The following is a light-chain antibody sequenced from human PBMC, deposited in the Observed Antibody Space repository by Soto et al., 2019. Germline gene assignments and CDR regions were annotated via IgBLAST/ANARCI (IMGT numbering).Light chain of an antibody. Sequence: QSVLTQPASVSGSPGQSITISCTGTSADVGTYNFVALYQQHPGKAPKLIIYDVSSRPSGVSNRFSGSKSGNTASLTISGLQAEDEADYYCGSYRGSTTVYVFGSGTKVTVL. CDR2: DVS. CDR3: GSYRGSTTVYV. J-gene: IGLJ1*01. V-gene: IGLV2-14*03. CDR1: SADVGTYNF.